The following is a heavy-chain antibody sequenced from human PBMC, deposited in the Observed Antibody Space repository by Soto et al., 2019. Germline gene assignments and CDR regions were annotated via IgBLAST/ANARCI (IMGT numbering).Heavy chain of an antibody. V-gene: IGHV3-30*04. J-gene: IGHJ4*02. D-gene: IGHD2-8*01. CDR2: ISYDGRNE. CDR3: ARDGCPNGVCFNDY. Sequence: GGSLRLSCAASGFSFSSYAMHWVRQAPGKGLEWLSFISYDGRNEYYADSVKGRFTVCRDSSENTLYLQINTLKPEDTAVYYCARDGCPNGVCFNDYWGQGTLVTVSS. CDR1: GFSFSSYA.